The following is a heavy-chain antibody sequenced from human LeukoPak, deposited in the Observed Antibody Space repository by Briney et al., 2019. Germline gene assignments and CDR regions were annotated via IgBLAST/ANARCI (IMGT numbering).Heavy chain of an antibody. CDR1: GFTSSSYW. Sequence: GGSLRLSCAASGFTSSSYWMSWVRQAPGKGLEWVANIKQDGSEKYYVDSVKGRFTISRDNAKNSLYLQMNSLRAENTAVYYCAREEGPIDYWGQGTLVTVSS. V-gene: IGHV3-7*01. J-gene: IGHJ4*02. CDR2: IKQDGSEK. CDR3: AREEGPIDY.